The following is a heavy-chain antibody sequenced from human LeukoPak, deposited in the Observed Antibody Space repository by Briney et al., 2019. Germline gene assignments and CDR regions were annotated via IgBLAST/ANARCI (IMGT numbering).Heavy chain of an antibody. CDR2: IRYDGRIK. Sequence: GGSLRLSCAASGFTFSAYGEHWVRQAPGKGQEWLAFIRYDGRIKNYADSAKGRFTISRDNSKNTLYLQMNSLTTEDTSLYYCARNRAAAGDWLDPWGQGTLVIVSS. CDR3: ARNRAAAGDWLDP. V-gene: IGHV3-30*02. D-gene: IGHD6-13*01. CDR1: GFTFSAYG. J-gene: IGHJ5*02.